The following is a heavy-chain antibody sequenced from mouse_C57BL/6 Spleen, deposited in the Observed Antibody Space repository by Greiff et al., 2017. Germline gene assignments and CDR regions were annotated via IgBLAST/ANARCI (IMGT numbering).Heavy chain of an antibody. CDR3: AKDYEENYFDY. D-gene: IGHD2-4*01. Sequence: VQLQQSGPELVKPGASVKISCKASGYAFSSSWMNWVKQRPGKGLEWIGRIYPGDGDTNSNGKFKGKATLTADKSSSTAYMQLSSLTSEDSAVYFCAKDYEENYFDYWGQGTTLTVSS. V-gene: IGHV1-82*01. J-gene: IGHJ2*01. CDR2: IYPGDGDT. CDR1: GYAFSSSW.